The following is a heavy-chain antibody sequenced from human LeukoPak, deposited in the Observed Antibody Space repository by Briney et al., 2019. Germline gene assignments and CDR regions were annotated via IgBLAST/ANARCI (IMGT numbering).Heavy chain of an antibody. V-gene: IGHV3-74*01. Sequence: PGGSLRLSCAASGFTFDDYGMSWVRQAPGKGLEWVSRINSDGSSTSYADSVKGRFTISRDNAKNTLYLQMNSLRAEDTAVYYCARGDRSGYYHTSGFDPWGQGSLVTVSS. CDR2: INSDGSST. CDR1: GFTFDDYG. CDR3: ARGDRSGYYHTSGFDP. J-gene: IGHJ5*02. D-gene: IGHD3-22*01.